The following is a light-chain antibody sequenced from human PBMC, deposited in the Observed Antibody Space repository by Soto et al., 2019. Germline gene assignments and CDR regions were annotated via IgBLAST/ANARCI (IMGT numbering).Light chain of an antibody. J-gene: IGLJ2*01. Sequence: QSALTQPPSASGSPGQSVTISCTGTSSDVGSYNFVSWYQHHQGKPPKLMIYEVSKRPSGVPDRFSGSKSGNTASLTVSGLQAEDEADYYCSSYAGSNLGVFGGGTQLTVL. V-gene: IGLV2-8*01. CDR1: SSDVGSYNF. CDR3: SSYAGSNLGV. CDR2: EVS.